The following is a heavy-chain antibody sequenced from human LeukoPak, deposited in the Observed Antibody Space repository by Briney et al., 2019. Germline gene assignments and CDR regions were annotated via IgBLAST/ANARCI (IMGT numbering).Heavy chain of an antibody. J-gene: IGHJ4*02. CDR2: IFCGGSP. CDR3: ARVGHISAAGTCDY. CDR1: GSSISNYN. V-gene: IGHV4-4*09. D-gene: IGHD6-13*01. Sequence: SAPLTLSCAASGSSISNYNWSWLRQPAGKGLEWVGNIFCGGSPNYNPSFQSRVTTSFDKSKNQFSLKLSFVTAADTAVYYCARVGHISAAGTCDYWGQGTVVRV.